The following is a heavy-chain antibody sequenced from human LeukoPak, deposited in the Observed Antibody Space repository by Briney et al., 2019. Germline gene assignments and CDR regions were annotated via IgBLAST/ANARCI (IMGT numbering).Heavy chain of an antibody. Sequence: SVKVSCKASGYTFTGYYMHWVRQAPGQGLEWMGRIIPILGIANYAQKFQGRVTITADKSTSTAYMELSSLRSEDTAVYYCARDRASIVVVVAATGFDPWGQGTLVTVSS. CDR3: ARDRASIVVVVAATGFDP. V-gene: IGHV1-69*04. CDR1: GYTFTGYY. D-gene: IGHD2-15*01. J-gene: IGHJ5*02. CDR2: IIPILGIA.